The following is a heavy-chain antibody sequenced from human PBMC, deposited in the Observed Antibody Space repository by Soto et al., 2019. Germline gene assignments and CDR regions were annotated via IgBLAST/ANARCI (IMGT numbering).Heavy chain of an antibody. V-gene: IGHV3-33*01. Sequence: QVQLVESGGGVVQPGRSLRLSCAASGFAFRSYGMHWVRQAPGKGPEWVAVIWYDGSNKYYADSVKGRFTISRDNSKNTLYLQMNSRRAEDTALYYCARSGDFEYYYAMDVWGQGTTVTVSS. CDR1: GFAFRSYG. J-gene: IGHJ6*02. CDR2: IWYDGSNK. D-gene: IGHD4-17*01. CDR3: ARSGDFEYYYAMDV.